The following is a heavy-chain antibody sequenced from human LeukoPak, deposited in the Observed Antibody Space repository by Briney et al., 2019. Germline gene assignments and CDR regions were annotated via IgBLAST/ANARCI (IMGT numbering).Heavy chain of an antibody. CDR2: ISAYNGNT. Sequence: GASVTVSFKASGYTFTIYGISWVRQARGQGFEWMGWISAYNGNTKYAQKLQGRVTMTTDTSTSTAYMELRSLRSDDTAVYYCARDQIGSYNYWGQGTLVTVSS. V-gene: IGHV1-18*01. J-gene: IGHJ4*02. D-gene: IGHD1-26*01. CDR1: GYTFTIYG. CDR3: ARDQIGSYNY.